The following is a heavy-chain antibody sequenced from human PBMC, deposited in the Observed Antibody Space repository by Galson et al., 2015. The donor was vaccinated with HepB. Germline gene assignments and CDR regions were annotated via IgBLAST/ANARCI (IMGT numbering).Heavy chain of an antibody. D-gene: IGHD5-24*01. CDR2: LYPGDSHT. J-gene: IGHJ4*02. V-gene: IGHV5-51*01. CDR1: GYSFTNHY. CDR3: TRGIRDGYNYSPIKFDF. Sequence: QSGAEVKKPGESLKISCKSSGYSFTNHYIGWVRQVPGKGLEWMGVLYPGDSHTRYNPSFQGRVIISADKSITTAYLRWSSLKASDTAIYYCTRGIRDGYNYSPIKFDFWGQGTLVTVSS.